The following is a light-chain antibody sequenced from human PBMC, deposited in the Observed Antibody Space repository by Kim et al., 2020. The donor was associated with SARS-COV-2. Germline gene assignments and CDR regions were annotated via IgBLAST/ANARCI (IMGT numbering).Light chain of an antibody. CDR1: QSVSSY. V-gene: IGKV3-11*01. CDR2: DVS. Sequence: EIALTQSPATLSLSPGERATLSCRASQSVSSYLAWYQQKPGQAPRLLIYDVSNRATGIPARFSGSGSGTDFTLTISSLEPEDSAVYYCQQRSNWPRNTFGQGTRLEIK. J-gene: IGKJ5*01. CDR3: QQRSNWPRNT.